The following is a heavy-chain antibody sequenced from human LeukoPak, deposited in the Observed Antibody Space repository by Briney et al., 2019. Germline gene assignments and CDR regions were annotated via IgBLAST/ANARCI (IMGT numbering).Heavy chain of an antibody. J-gene: IGHJ5*02. V-gene: IGHV4-39*07. CDR1: GGSISSSSYY. Sequence: SETLSLTCTVSGGSISSSSYYWGWIRQPPGKGLEWIGSIYYSGSTYYNPSLKSRVTISVDTSKNHFSLKLSSVTAADTAVYYCARAYSSSWYMNWFDPWGQGTLVTVS. CDR3: ARAYSSSWYMNWFDP. D-gene: IGHD6-13*01. CDR2: IYYSGST.